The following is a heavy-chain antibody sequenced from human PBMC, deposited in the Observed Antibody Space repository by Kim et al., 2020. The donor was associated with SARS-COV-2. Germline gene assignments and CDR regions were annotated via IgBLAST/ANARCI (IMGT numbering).Heavy chain of an antibody. V-gene: IGHV3-43*01. Sequence: YADAEKGRFTNSRDNSKNSLYLQMNSLRTEDTALYYCAKQEDSSSLYMDVWGKGTTVTVSS. D-gene: IGHD6-6*01. CDR3: AKQEDSSSLYMDV. J-gene: IGHJ6*03.